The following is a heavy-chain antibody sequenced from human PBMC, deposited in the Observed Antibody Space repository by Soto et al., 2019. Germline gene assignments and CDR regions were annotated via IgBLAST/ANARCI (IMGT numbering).Heavy chain of an antibody. V-gene: IGHV4-59*01. Sequence: PSETLSLTCTVSGGSISSYYWSWIRQPPGKGLEWIGYTYYSGGTNYNPSLKSRVTISVDTSKNQFSLKLSSVTAADTAVYYCASLRRDFWSGYYYYYYGMDVWGQGTTVTVSS. CDR3: ASLRRDFWSGYYYYYYGMDV. CDR1: GGSISSYY. J-gene: IGHJ6*02. CDR2: TYYSGGT. D-gene: IGHD3-3*01.